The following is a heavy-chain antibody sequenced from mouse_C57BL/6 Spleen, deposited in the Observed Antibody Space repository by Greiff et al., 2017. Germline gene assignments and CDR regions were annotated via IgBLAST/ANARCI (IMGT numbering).Heavy chain of an antibody. Sequence: EVKLQESGGDLVKPGGSLKLSCAASGFTFSSYGMSWVRQTPDKRLEWVATISSGGSYTYYPDSVKGRFTISRDNAKNTLYLQMSSLKSEDTAMYYCARRHMITTDFDYWGQGTTLTVSS. J-gene: IGHJ2*01. CDR2: ISSGGSYT. V-gene: IGHV5-6*02. CDR1: GFTFSSYG. CDR3: ARRHMITTDFDY. D-gene: IGHD2-4*01.